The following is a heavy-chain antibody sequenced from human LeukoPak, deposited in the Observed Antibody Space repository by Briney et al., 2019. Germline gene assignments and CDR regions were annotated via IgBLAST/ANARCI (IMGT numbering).Heavy chain of an antibody. CDR2: INTNTGNP. CDR3: ARAIRYFEWLYSTDGWFDP. D-gene: IGHD3-9*01. J-gene: IGHJ5*02. CDR1: GYTFTSYA. V-gene: IGHV7-4-1*02. Sequence: GASVKVSCKASGYTFTSYAMNWVRQAPGQGLEWMGWINTNTGNPTYAQGFTGRFVFSLDTSVSTAYLQISSLKAEDTAVYYCARAIRYFEWLYSTDGWFDPWGQGTLVTVSS.